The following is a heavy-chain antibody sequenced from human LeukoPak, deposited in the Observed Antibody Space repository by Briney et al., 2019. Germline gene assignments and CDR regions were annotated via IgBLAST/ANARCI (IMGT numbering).Heavy chain of an antibody. J-gene: IGHJ5*02. Sequence: GASVKVPCKASGYTFTSYGISWVRQAPGQGLEWMGWISAYNGNTNYAQKLQGRVTMTTDTSTSTAYMELRSLRSDDTAVYYCARGYRLTGTTPSNWFDPWGQGTLVTVSS. CDR3: ARGYRLTGTTPSNWFDP. CDR1: GYTFTSYG. D-gene: IGHD1-7*01. CDR2: ISAYNGNT. V-gene: IGHV1-18*01.